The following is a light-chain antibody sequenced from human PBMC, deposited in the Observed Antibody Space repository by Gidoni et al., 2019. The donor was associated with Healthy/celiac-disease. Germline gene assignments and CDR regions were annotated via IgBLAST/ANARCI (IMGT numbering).Light chain of an antibody. CDR1: QSVSST. CDR3: QQYNNWPPLT. V-gene: IGKV3-15*01. CDR2: GAS. Sequence: EIVLTQPPATLSVSPGERATLSCRARQSVSSTLAGYQQKPGKAPRLLIYGASTRATGLPARFTGSGSATEFILTISSLQSEDFAVDYCQQYNNWPPLTFGGGTKVEIK. J-gene: IGKJ4*01.